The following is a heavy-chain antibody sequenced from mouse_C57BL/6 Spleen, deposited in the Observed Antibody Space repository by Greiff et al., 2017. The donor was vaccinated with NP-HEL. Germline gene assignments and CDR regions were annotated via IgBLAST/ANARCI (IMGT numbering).Heavy chain of an antibody. CDR1: GFTFSDYY. Sequence: EVHLVESEGGLVQPGSSMKLSCTASGFTFSDYYMAWVRQVPEKGLEWVANINYDGSSTYYLDSLKSRFIISRDNAKNILYLQMSSLKSEDTATYYCARDDGNYGYWYFDVWGTGTTVTVSS. V-gene: IGHV5-16*01. D-gene: IGHD2-1*01. CDR2: INYDGSST. J-gene: IGHJ1*03. CDR3: ARDDGNYGYWYFDV.